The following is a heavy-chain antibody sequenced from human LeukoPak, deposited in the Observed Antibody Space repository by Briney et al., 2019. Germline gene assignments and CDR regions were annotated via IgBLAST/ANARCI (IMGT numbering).Heavy chain of an antibody. J-gene: IGHJ5*02. V-gene: IGHV4-31*03. Sequence: PSQTLSLTCTVSGGSISSGGYYWSWIRQHPGKGLEWIGYIYYSGSTYYNPSPKSRVTISVDTSKNQFSLKLSSVTAADTAVYYCARVVGTMVRGVGSWFDPWGQGTLVTVSS. CDR1: GGSISSGGYY. D-gene: IGHD3-10*01. CDR3: ARVVGTMVRGVGSWFDP. CDR2: IYYSGST.